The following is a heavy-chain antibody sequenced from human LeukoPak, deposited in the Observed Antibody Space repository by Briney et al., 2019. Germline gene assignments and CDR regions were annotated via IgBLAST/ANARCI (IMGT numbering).Heavy chain of an antibody. V-gene: IGHV1-18*01. CDR3: AIDRQGGY. Sequence: ASVKVSCKASGYTFSNYGITWVRQAPGQGLEWMGWISGYSGNTNYAQKLQGRVTMTTNISASTAYMELRSLTSDDTAVYYCAIDRQGGYWGQGTLVTVSS. CDR2: ISGYSGNT. J-gene: IGHJ4*02. CDR1: GYTFSNYG.